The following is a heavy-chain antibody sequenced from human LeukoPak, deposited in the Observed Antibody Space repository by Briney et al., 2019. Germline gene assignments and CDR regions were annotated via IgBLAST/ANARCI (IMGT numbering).Heavy chain of an antibody. J-gene: IGHJ4*02. D-gene: IGHD2-21*02. CDR1: GSTFSSYS. CDR2: ISSSSSYI. Sequence: GGSLRLSCAASGSTFSSYSMNWVRQAPGKGLEWVPSISSSSSYIYYADSVKGRFTISRDNAKNSLYLQMNSLRAEDTAVYYCASLHCGGDCADYWGQGTLVTVSS. CDR3: ASLHCGGDCADY. V-gene: IGHV3-21*01.